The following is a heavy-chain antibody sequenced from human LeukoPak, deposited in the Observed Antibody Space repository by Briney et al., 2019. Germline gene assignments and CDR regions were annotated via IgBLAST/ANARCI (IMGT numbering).Heavy chain of an antibody. CDR1: GFTFGNSW. Sequence: GGSLRLSCAASGFTFGNSWVHWVRQTPGKGLVWVSLINADGSTTTYADSVKGRFTISRDNARNTVSLQMNSLTIEDTAVYYCVVVVEPPDSDGFDVWGQGTMITVSS. CDR3: VVVVEPPDSDGFDV. J-gene: IGHJ3*01. CDR2: INADGSTT. V-gene: IGHV3-74*01. D-gene: IGHD1-14*01.